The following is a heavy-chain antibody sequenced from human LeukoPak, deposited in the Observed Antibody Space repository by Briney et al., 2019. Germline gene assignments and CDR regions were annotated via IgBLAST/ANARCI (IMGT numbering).Heavy chain of an antibody. V-gene: IGHV5-51*01. CDR1: GYRFTSYW. J-gene: IGHJ4*01. CDR2: IYPRDSDV. D-gene: IGHD3-16*02. CDR3: ARQGPSYHSAYGY. Sequence: GESLKIPCKDSGYRFTSYWIGWVRQLPGKGLECMGNIYPRDSDVRYSPSFEGQVTISADTSTNTVFLHWTSLQTSDTAMYYCARQGPSYHSAYGYWGQGSLVTVS.